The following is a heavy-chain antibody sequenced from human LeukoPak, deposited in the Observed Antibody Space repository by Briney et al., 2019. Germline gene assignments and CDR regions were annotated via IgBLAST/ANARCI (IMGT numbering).Heavy chain of an antibody. D-gene: IGHD3-10*01. CDR3: AKSNGYGLVDI. CDR1: GYSVSSGYY. CDR2: RHHSGST. Sequence: SETLSLTCTVSGYSVSSGYYWGWIRQPPGKGLEWFGSRHHSGSTYYNPSLKSRVTISLDTSKNQFSLKLSSVTAADTAVYYCAKSNGYGLVDIWGQGTMVTVSS. J-gene: IGHJ3*02. V-gene: IGHV4-38-2*02.